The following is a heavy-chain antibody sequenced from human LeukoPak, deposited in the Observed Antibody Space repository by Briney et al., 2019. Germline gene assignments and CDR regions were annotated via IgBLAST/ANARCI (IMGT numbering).Heavy chain of an antibody. D-gene: IGHD3-10*01. V-gene: IGHV4-4*02. CDR1: GGSISSINL. J-gene: IGHJ3*02. CDR2: NHHGGST. CDR3: ARNVLLWFGELLQPAAFDI. Sequence: SGTLSLTCAVSGGSISSINLWRVGRDPPGKGLGWGGENHHGGSTNYNPSLKSRVTISVDKSKNQFSLKLSSVTAADTAVYYCARNVLLWFGELLQPAAFDIWGQGTMVTVSS.